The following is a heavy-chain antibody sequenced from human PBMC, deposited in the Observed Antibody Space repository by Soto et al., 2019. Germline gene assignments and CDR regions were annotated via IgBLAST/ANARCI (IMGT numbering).Heavy chain of an antibody. Sequence: EVPLLESGGGLVQPGESLRLSCAVSGFIFGNYMMTWVRQAPGKGLEWVSTIRDGGESTYYADSVKGRFTISRDNSKNTLYLHMDSRGVEDTAVYYCAPHVHCSGGSCHYDAFDIRGQGTMVTVSS. J-gene: IGHJ3*02. V-gene: IGHV3-23*01. CDR3: APHVHCSGGSCHYDAFDI. D-gene: IGHD2-15*01. CDR2: IRDGGEST. CDR1: GFIFGNYM.